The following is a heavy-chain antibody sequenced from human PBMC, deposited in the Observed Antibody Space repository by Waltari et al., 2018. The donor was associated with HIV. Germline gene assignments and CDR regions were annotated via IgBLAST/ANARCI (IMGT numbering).Heavy chain of an antibody. Sequence: QVQLVQSGAEVKKPGASVRVSCKTSGYTFTDYYIHWVRQAPGQGLEWLVWINPDTGGTKYPQAFQGGVTLTRDTSISTAYMELTSLKSDDTAVYFCANALGLRAPLDYWGQGTLVTVSS. D-gene: IGHD2-2*01. CDR3: ANALGLRAPLDY. CDR1: GYTFTDYY. J-gene: IGHJ4*02. V-gene: IGHV1-2*02. CDR2: INPDTGGT.